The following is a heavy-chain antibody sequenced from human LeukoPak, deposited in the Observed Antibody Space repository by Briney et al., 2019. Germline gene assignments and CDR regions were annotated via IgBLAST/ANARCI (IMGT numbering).Heavy chain of an antibody. D-gene: IGHD3-3*01. V-gene: IGHV4-34*01. CDR3: ARVSPVLRFLEWLSDYWYFDL. J-gene: IGHJ2*01. CDR1: GGSFSGYY. Sequence: SETLSLTCAVYGGSFSGYYWSWIRQPPGKGLEWIGGINHSGSTNYNPSPKSRVTISVDTSKNQFSLKLSSVTAADTAVYYCARVSPVLRFLEWLSDYWYFDLWGRGTLVTVSS. CDR2: INHSGST.